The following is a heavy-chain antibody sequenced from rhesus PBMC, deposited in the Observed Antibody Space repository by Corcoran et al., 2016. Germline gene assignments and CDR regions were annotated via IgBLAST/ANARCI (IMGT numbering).Heavy chain of an antibody. Sequence: QEQLVQSGAEVKKPGASVKVSCNASGYIFTSYVISWLRQAPGQGFEWMGGIHPGYGSTSDAQKFQGRVTITADMSTSTVYMELSSLRAEDMAVYYCAADRNWLCDYWGQGVLVTVSS. CDR3: AADRNWLCDY. J-gene: IGHJ4*01. V-gene: IGHV1-70*01. CDR2: IHPGYGST. CDR1: GYIFTSYV. D-gene: IGHD1-1*01.